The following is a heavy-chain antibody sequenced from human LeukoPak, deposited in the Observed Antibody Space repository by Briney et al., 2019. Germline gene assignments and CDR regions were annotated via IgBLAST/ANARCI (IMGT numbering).Heavy chain of an antibody. J-gene: IGHJ4*02. V-gene: IGHV5-51*01. CDR2: IYPADSDT. CDR3: ARPRGELVDGLDF. D-gene: IGHD1-26*01. Sequence: GESLKISCQASGYDFSNYWIGWVRQMTGKGLEWMGMIYPADSDTRFSPSFQGQVTISFDKSIGTAFLQWSSLKPSDSAMYYYARPRGELVDGLDFWGQGTLVTVSS. CDR1: GYDFSNYW.